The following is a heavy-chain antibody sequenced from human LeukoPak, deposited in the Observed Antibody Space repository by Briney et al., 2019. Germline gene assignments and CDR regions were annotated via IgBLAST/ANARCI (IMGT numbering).Heavy chain of an antibody. V-gene: IGHV4-4*02. CDR1: GGSISSNNW. D-gene: IGHD6-13*01. CDR3: AKSPIAAAGIDYFQY. J-gene: IGHJ1*01. CDR2: IFHGGST. Sequence: SGTLSLTCALPGGSISSNNWWSWVRQPPGRGLEWIGEIFHGGSTNYSPSLKSRVTLSRDKSKSQFSLRLTSVTAADTAVYYCAKSPIAAAGIDYFQYWGQGTLVTVPS.